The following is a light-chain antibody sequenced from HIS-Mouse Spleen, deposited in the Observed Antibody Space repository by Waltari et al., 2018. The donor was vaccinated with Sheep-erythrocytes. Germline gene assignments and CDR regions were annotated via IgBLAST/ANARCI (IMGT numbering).Light chain of an antibody. CDR3: CSYAGSYNHV. CDR2: DVS. J-gene: IGLJ1*01. V-gene: IGLV2-11*01. Sequence: QSALTQPRSVSGSPGQSVTISCTGTSSDVGGYNYVPWYQQHPGKAPQLMIYDVSKRASGIPDRFSGSKSGNTASLTISGLQAEDEADYYCCSYAGSYNHVFATGTKVTVL. CDR1: SSDVGGYNY.